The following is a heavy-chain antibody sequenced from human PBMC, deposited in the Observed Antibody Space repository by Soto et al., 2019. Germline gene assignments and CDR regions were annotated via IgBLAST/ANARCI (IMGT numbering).Heavy chain of an antibody. CDR1: GFTFSSYA. Sequence: QVQLVESGGGVVQPGRSLRLSCAASGFTFSSYAMHWVRQAPGKGLVWVAGISYDGSNKYYADSVKGRFTISRDNSKNTLYLQMNSLRAEDTAVYYCARGEYIAVAAPFDYWGQGTLVSVSS. CDR2: ISYDGSNK. D-gene: IGHD6-19*01. V-gene: IGHV3-30-3*01. CDR3: ARGEYIAVAAPFDY. J-gene: IGHJ4*02.